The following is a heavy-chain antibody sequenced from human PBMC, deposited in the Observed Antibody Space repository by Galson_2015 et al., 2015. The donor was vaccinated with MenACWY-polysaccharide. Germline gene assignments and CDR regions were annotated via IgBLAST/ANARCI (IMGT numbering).Heavy chain of an antibody. Sequence: SETLSLTCAVSDYSIRSGYFWGWIRQLPGKGLEWIASIFHSGTTYYNPSLTSGVTISAGTSKNQVSLKLSYVTAADTAVYYCARVEKYSGSFYILYWGQGTLVAVSS. D-gene: IGHD1-26*01. CDR1: DYSIRSGYF. J-gene: IGHJ4*02. CDR2: IFHSGTT. CDR3: ARVEKYSGSFYILY. V-gene: IGHV4-38-2*01.